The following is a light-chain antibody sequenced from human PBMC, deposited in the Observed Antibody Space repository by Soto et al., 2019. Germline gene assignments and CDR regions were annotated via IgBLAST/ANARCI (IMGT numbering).Light chain of an antibody. CDR2: DVS. CDR3: SSYTCSSTRV. Sequence: QSVLTQPASVSGSPGQSITISCTGTSSDVGGYNYVSWYQQHPGKAPKLMIYDVSNRPSGVSNRFSGSKSGNTASLTISGLQAEDEADYYCSSYTCSSTRVFGGGTKQTVL. V-gene: IGLV2-14*01. CDR1: SSDVGGYNY. J-gene: IGLJ2*01.